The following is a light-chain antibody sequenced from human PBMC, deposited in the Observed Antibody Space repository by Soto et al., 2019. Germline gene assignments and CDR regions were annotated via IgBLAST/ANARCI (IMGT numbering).Light chain of an antibody. J-gene: IGLJ2*01. Sequence: QSVLTQPASMSGSPGQSITISCAGTSNDVGAYNYVSWYQHHPGQAPKLMIYEVTNRPSGVSPRFSGSKSGNTASLIISGLQAEDEAHYYCYSYTTTNTWLFGGGTKVT. CDR1: SNDVGAYNY. CDR2: EVT. CDR3: YSYTTTNTWL. V-gene: IGLV2-14*01.